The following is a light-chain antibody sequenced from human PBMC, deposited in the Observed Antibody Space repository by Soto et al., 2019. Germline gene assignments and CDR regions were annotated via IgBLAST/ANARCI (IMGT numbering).Light chain of an antibody. CDR1: ISNIGSNP. J-gene: IGLJ3*02. CDR2: GNS. Sequence: QSVLTQPPSASGTPGQRVTISCSGSISNIGSNPVYWHQQLPGTAPKLLIFGNSRRPSGVPDRFSGAKSGTSASLAITGLQAEDEADYYCQSYDRNLRGWVFGGGTKLTVL. V-gene: IGLV1-44*01. CDR3: QSYDRNLRGWV.